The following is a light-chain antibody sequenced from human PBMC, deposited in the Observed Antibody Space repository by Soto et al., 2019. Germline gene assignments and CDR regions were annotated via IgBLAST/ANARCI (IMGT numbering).Light chain of an antibody. CDR1: RSVLYISNKKND. CDR3: QQYYSTLTWT. V-gene: IGKV4-1*01. Sequence: DIVMTQSPDSLAVSLCERATINCKSSRSVLYISNKKNDLSWYQQKQAQPPKLLIYWASTRESGVPDRFSGSGSGTDFTLTISSLQAEDFAVYYCQQYYSTLTWTFGQGTKLEIK. J-gene: IGKJ1*01. CDR2: WAS.